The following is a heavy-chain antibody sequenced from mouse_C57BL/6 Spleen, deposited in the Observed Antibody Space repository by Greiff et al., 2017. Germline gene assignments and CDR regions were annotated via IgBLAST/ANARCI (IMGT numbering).Heavy chain of an antibody. J-gene: IGHJ2*01. CDR1: GYTFTSYG. CDR2: IYPRSGNT. V-gene: IGHV1-81*01. CDR3: ARGGGSGLYFDY. Sequence: QVHVKQSGAELARPGASVKLSCKASGYTFTSYGISWVKQRTGQGLEWIGEIYPRSGNTYYNEKFKGKATLTADKSSSTAYMELRSLTSEDSAVYFCARGGGSGLYFDYWGQGTTLTVSS. D-gene: IGHD3-2*02.